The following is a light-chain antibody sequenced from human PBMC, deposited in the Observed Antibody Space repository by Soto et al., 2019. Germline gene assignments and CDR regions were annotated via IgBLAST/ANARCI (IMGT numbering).Light chain of an antibody. CDR3: QQYYNWVT. J-gene: IGKJ5*01. V-gene: IGKV3-15*01. Sequence: EIVMTQSPATLSVSPGERATLSCRAGQSVSSKVAWYQQKPGQAPRLLIYGASTRATGIPARFSGSGSGTEFTLTISSLQSEDFAVYFCQQYYNWVTFGQGTRLEIK. CDR2: GAS. CDR1: QSVSSK.